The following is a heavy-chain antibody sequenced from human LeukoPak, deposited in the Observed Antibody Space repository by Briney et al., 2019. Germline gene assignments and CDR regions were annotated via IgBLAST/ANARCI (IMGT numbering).Heavy chain of an antibody. CDR2: IYYSGST. D-gene: IGHD3-10*01. J-gene: IGHJ4*02. CDR3: ARADYYGSGSYLQNFDY. CDR1: GGSISGYY. V-gene: IGHV4-59*01. Sequence: PSETLSLTCTVSGGSISGYYWSWIRQPPGKGLEWIGYIYYSGSTNYNPSLKSRVTISVDTSKNQFSLKLSSVTAADTAVYYCARADYYGSGSYLQNFDYWGQGTLVTVSS.